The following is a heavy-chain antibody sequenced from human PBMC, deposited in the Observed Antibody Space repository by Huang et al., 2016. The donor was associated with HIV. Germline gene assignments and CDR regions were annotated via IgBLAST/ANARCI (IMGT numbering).Heavy chain of an antibody. D-gene: IGHD1-26*01. Sequence: QVQLVESGGGVVQPGRSLRLSCAASGFTFSGYAMHWVRQAPGKGLELVALISDDGDNNYYADSVKGRFTISRDNSKDTLYLQMNSLRAEDTAVYFCARDRYRRNNWFDPWGQGTLVTVSS. J-gene: IGHJ5*02. V-gene: IGHV3-30-3*01. CDR2: ISDDGDNN. CDR3: ARDRYRRNNWFDP. CDR1: GFTFSGYA.